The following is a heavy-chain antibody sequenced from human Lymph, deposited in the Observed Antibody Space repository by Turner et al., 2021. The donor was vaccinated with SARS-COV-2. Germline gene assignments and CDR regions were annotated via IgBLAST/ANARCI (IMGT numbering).Heavy chain of an antibody. Sequence: QVHLVESGGGVVQPGRSLRPSCAASGFTFSSYAMHWVRQAPGKGLEWVALISYDGSNKYYADSVKGRFTISRDNSKNTLYLQMNSLRAEDTAVYYCARDFGGGMDVWGQGTTVTVSS. D-gene: IGHD3-16*01. CDR2: ISYDGSNK. V-gene: IGHV3-30-3*01. CDR1: GFTFSSYA. CDR3: ARDFGGGMDV. J-gene: IGHJ6*02.